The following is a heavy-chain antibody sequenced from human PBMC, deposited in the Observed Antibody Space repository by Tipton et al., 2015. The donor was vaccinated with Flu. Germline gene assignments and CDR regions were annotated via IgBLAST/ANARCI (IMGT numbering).Heavy chain of an antibody. Sequence: TLSLTCTVSGDSISSGTYYWSWIRQPAGKGLEWIGRIYTSGSTNYNPSLKSRVTVSVDTSKNQFSLKLSSVTAADTAVYYCARSYNSGAGSYYGYWGQGTLVTVSS. V-gene: IGHV4-61*02. D-gene: IGHD3-10*01. CDR3: ARSYNSGAGSYYGY. J-gene: IGHJ4*02. CDR1: GDSISSGTYY. CDR2: IYTSGST.